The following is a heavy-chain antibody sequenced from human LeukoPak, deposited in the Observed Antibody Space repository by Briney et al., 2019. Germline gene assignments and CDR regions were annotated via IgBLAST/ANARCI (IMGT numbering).Heavy chain of an antibody. CDR2: IKQDGSEK. Sequence: EWVANIKQDGSEKYYVDSVKGRFTISRDNAKNSLYLQMNSLRAEDTAVYYCASGRLTLDYWGQGNLVTVSS. V-gene: IGHV3-7*01. D-gene: IGHD3-16*01. CDR3: ASGRLTLDY. J-gene: IGHJ4*02.